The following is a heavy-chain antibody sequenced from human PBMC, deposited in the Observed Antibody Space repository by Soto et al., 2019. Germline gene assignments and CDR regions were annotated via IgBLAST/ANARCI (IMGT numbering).Heavy chain of an antibody. Sequence: SVEVSFKASGGTFISYAISWVRQAPGQGLEWMGGIIPIFGTANYAQKFQGRVTITADESTSTAYMELSSLRSEDTAVYYCASTRGYYYDSSGMYYFDYWGQGTLVTVSS. CDR2: IIPIFGTA. CDR1: GGTFISYA. V-gene: IGHV1-69*13. D-gene: IGHD3-22*01. J-gene: IGHJ4*02. CDR3: ASTRGYYYDSSGMYYFDY.